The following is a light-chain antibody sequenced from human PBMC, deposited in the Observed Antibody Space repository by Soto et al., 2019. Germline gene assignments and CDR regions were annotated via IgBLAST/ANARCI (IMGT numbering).Light chain of an antibody. CDR2: DVN. J-gene: IGLJ2*01. CDR1: RSDIGAYNF. Sequence: QSALTQPASVSGSPGQSITISCTGTRSDIGAYNFFSWYQQHPGEVPKLMLYDVNVRPSGVSNRFSGSKSGNTASLTISGLQAEDEADYYCTSWTTSTTMIFGGGTKVTVL. V-gene: IGLV2-14*03. CDR3: TSWTTSTTMI.